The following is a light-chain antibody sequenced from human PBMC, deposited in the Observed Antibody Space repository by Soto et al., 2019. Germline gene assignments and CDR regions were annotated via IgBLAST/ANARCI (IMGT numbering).Light chain of an antibody. J-gene: IGLJ1*01. CDR3: GSYRNSNIFV. CDR2: DVT. CDR1: SSDIGFYNY. Sequence: QSVLTQPASLSGSPGQSITISCAGTSSDIGFYNYVSWYQQHPGHAPKLIIYDVTHRPTGVSDRFSGSKSGSAAALTISGLQPADEADYYCGSYRNSNIFVFGTGTKVTV. V-gene: IGLV2-14*03.